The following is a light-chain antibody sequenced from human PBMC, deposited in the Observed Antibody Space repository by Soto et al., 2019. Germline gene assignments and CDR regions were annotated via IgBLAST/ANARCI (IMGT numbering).Light chain of an antibody. V-gene: IGLV2-14*03. CDR2: DVS. Sequence: QSALTHPASVSGYPGQSFTISCTGTSSDVGAHHSVSWYQQHPGKAPKLIIFDVSNRPSGVSNRFSGSKSGNTASLTISGLHAEDDADYYCSSFTDTGTVMFGGGTKLTVL. CDR3: SSFTDTGTVM. J-gene: IGLJ3*02. CDR1: SSDVGAHHS.